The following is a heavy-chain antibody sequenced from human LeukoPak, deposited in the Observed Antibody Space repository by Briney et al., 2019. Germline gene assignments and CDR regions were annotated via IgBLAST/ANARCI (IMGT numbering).Heavy chain of an antibody. Sequence: ASVKASCKASGGTFSSYAISWVRQAPGQGLEWMGRIIPIFGTANYAQKFQGRVTITTDESTSTAYMELSSLRSEDTAVYYCARDATSCSGGSCSSGFDYWGQGTLVTVSS. J-gene: IGHJ4*02. D-gene: IGHD2-15*01. CDR2: IIPIFGTA. CDR1: GGTFSSYA. V-gene: IGHV1-69*05. CDR3: ARDATSCSGGSCSSGFDY.